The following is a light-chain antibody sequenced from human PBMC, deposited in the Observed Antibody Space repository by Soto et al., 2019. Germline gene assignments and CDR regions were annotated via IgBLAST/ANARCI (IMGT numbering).Light chain of an antibody. CDR1: QSVSSY. CDR2: DAS. J-gene: IGKJ4*01. CDR3: QHYNNWIAS. V-gene: IGKV3-11*01. Sequence: EIVLTQSPATLSLSPGERATLSCRASQSVSSYLAWYQQKPGQAPRLLIYDASNRATGIPARFSGSGSGTDFTLTISSLEPEDFAVYYCQHYNNWIASFGGGTKVDIK.